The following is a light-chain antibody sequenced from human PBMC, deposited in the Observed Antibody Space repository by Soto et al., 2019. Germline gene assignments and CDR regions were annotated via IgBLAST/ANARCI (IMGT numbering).Light chain of an antibody. CDR1: SSDVGFYNY. Sequence: QSALTQPPSASGSTGQSVTISCTGASSDVGFYNYVSWYQQHPGKAPKLMIYEVTKRPSGVPDRFSGSKSGKTASLTVHGLQAEDAADYYCSSNEGGDNWVFGGGTKLTVL. J-gene: IGLJ3*02. CDR2: EVT. CDR3: SSNEGGDNWV. V-gene: IGLV2-8*01.